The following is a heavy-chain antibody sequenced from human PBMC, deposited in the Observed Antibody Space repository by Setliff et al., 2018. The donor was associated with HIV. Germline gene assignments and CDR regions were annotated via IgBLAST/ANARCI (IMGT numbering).Heavy chain of an antibody. CDR2: IYHTGST. V-gene: IGHV4-39*07. CDR3: ARYSPRGYTLTGPY. J-gene: IGHJ4*02. D-gene: IGHD6-25*01. Sequence: TLSLTCTVSGGSINSTSYYWGWIRQPPGNGLEWIGSIYHTGSTYYKPSLKSRVTISVDTSKNQFSLKLTSVTAADTAVYYCARYSPRGYTLTGPYWGQGTLVTVSS. CDR1: GGSINSTSYY.